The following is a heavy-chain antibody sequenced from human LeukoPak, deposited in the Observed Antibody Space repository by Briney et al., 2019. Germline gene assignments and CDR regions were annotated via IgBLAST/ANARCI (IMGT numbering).Heavy chain of an antibody. V-gene: IGHV3-48*01. D-gene: IGHD2-2*01. CDR1: GFTFSSYS. J-gene: IGHJ4*02. CDR3: ARGEGYCSSTSCYGPYYFDY. Sequence: PGGSLRLSCAASGFTFSSYSMNWVRQAPGKGLEWVSYISSSSSTIYYADSVKGRFTISRDNAKNSLYLQMNSLRAEDTAVYYCARGEGYCSSTSCYGPYYFDYWGQGTLVTVSS. CDR2: ISSSSSTI.